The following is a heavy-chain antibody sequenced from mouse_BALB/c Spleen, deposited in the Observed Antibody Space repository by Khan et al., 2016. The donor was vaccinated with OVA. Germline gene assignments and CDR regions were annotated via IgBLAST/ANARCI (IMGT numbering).Heavy chain of an antibody. CDR2: ISYSGVA. Sequence: VQLKESGPGLVKPSQSLSLTCTVTGYSITSGYAWNWIRQFPGNKLEWMGYISYSGVASYTPSLKSRISITRDKSKNTFFLQLTSVTTEDTATYYCARGNYYGYYFYYRGQGATRTVS. CDR1: GYSITSGYA. D-gene: IGHD1-1*01. J-gene: IGHJ2*01. V-gene: IGHV3-2*02. CDR3: ARGNYYGYYFYY.